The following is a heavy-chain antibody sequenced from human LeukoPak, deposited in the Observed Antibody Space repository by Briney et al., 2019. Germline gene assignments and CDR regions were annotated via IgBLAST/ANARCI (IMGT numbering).Heavy chain of an antibody. Sequence: SETLSLTCTVSGGSISSYYWTWIRQPPGKGLEWIGYIYYSGGTKYNPSLKSRVTISVDTSKNQFSLKLSSVTAADTAVYYCARYGNYGDYYYYYMDVWGKGTTVTVSS. D-gene: IGHD4-11*01. CDR2: IYYSGGT. V-gene: IGHV4-59*01. J-gene: IGHJ6*03. CDR3: ARYGNYGDYYYYYMDV. CDR1: GGSISSYY.